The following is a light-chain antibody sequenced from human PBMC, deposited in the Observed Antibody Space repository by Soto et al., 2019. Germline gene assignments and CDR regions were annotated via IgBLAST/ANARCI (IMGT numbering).Light chain of an antibody. CDR2: DVS. J-gene: IGLJ1*01. V-gene: IGLV2-11*01. Sequence: QSALTQPRSVSGSPGQSVTISCTGTSSDVGGYNYVSWYQQHPGKAPKLMIYDVSKRPSGVPDRFSGSKSGNTASLTISGLQAEDEAEYYCCSYAATYTYVVGIGTKLTVL. CDR1: SSDVGGYNY. CDR3: CSYAATYTYV.